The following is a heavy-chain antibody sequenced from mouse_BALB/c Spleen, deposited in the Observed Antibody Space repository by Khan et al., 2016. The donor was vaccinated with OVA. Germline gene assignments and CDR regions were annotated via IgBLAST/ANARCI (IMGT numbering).Heavy chain of an antibody. V-gene: IGHV3-2*02. D-gene: IGHD2-3*01. CDR3: ARDGSRYNYAMDY. J-gene: IGHJ4*01. Sequence: EVQLQESGPGLVKPSQSLSLTCTVTGYSITSDYAWNWIRQFPGNKLEWMGYISSSGSTNYTPALKSRISIPRDTSKNQFFLQLNSVTTEDTATNYCARDGSRYNYAMDYWGQGTSVTVSS. CDR1: GYSITSDYA. CDR2: ISSSGST.